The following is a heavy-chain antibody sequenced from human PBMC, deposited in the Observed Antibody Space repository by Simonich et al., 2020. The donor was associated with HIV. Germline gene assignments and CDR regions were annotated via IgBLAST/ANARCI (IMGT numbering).Heavy chain of an antibody. V-gene: IGHV4-34*01. J-gene: IGHJ3*02. CDR3: ARHSGYADAFDI. Sequence: QVQLQQWGAGLLKPSETLSLTCAVYGGSSSGYYWSWIRQPPGKGLEWIGDIDDSGSPNYSPSLKSRVTISLDTSKNKFSLKLSSVTAADTAVYYCARHSGYADAFDIWGQGTMITVSS. CDR2: IDDSGSP. D-gene: IGHD5-12*01. CDR1: GGSSSGYY.